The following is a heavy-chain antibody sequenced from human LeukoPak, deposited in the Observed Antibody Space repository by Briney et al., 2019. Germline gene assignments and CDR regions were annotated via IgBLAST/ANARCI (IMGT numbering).Heavy chain of an antibody. V-gene: IGHV3-33*01. Sequence: GGPLRLSCAASGFSFSAYGVHWVRLAPGKGLEWVAVIWYDGSSKDYADSVKGRFTFSRDNSKNTLYLQMNSLTVEDTAVYYCARSQSSSLIDYWGQGTLVTVSS. CDR3: ARSQSSSLIDY. D-gene: IGHD6-13*01. J-gene: IGHJ4*02. CDR1: GFSFSAYG. CDR2: IWYDGSSK.